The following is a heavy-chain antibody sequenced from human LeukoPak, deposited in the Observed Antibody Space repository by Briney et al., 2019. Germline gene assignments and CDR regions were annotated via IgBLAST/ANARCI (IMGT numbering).Heavy chain of an antibody. CDR3: ARDRV. CDR1: GFTASSNY. V-gene: IGHV3-53*01. Sequence: PGGSLRLSCAAPGFTASSNYMSWVRQAPGKGLEWASVIFSGGSTYYPASVKGRFTISRDNSKNALYLQMNSLRGEDTAVYYCARDRVWGQGTLVTVSS. CDR2: IFSGGST. J-gene: IGHJ4*02. D-gene: IGHD3-3*01.